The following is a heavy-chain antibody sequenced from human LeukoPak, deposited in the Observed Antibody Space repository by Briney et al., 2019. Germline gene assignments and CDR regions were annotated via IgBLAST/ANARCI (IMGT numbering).Heavy chain of an antibody. J-gene: IGHJ5*02. D-gene: IGHD3-16*01. CDR2: ITSDGTNT. CDR1: GFTFSNYL. V-gene: IGHV3-74*01. Sequence: GGSLRLSCAGSGFTFSNYLIHWVRQAPGKGLVWVSRITSDGTNTLYADSVQGRFTISRDNAKNTVYLQMNSLRAEDTAVYYYAADWGGWTTWGQGTLVTVSS. CDR3: AADWGGWTT.